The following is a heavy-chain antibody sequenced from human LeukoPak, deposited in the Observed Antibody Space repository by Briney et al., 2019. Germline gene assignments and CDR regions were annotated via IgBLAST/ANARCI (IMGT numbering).Heavy chain of an antibody. CDR1: GFAFSHSS. CDR2: IYSGGST. Sequence: PGGSLRLSCVASGFAFSHSSMNWVRQTPGGGLEWVSVIYSGGSTYYADSVKGRFTNSRDNSKNTLYLQMNSLRAEDTAVYYCARGGETTALYYYYYYGMDVWGQGATVTVSS. CDR3: ARGGETTALYYYYYYGMDV. D-gene: IGHD4-17*01. V-gene: IGHV3-53*01. J-gene: IGHJ6*02.